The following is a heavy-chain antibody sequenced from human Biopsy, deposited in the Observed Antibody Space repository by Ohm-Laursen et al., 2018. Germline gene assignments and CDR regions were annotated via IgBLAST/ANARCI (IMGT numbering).Heavy chain of an antibody. J-gene: IGHJ4*02. D-gene: IGHD4-23*01. Sequence: SLRLSCAASGFTFSGCAMHWVRQASGKGRAWVGHIRYKSNNYATAYAASVKGRFTISRDDSENTVYLQMSSLTTEDTAVYYCTRNGDGGNWDEFDYWGQGTLVTVSS. CDR2: IRYKSNNYAT. CDR1: GFTFSGCA. V-gene: IGHV3-73*01. CDR3: TRNGDGGNWDEFDY.